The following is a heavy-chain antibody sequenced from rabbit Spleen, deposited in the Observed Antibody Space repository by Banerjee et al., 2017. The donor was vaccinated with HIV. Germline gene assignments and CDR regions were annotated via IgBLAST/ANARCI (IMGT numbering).Heavy chain of an antibody. J-gene: IGHJ4*01. CDR2: IDPVFGIT. V-gene: IGHV1S47*01. D-gene: IGHD8-1*01. CDR1: GFYFSSYG. Sequence: QEQLVESGGGLVQPGGSLKLSCKASGFYFSSYGVSWVRQAPGKGPEWIGYIDPVFGITYYANWVNGRFSISRENAQNTVFLQMTSLTAADTATYFCARDGAGGSYFALWGPGTLVTVS. CDR3: ARDGAGGSYFAL.